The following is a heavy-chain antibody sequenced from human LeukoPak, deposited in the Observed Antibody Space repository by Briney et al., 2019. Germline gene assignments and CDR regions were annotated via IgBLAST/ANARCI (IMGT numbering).Heavy chain of an antibody. CDR2: INHSGST. V-gene: IGHV4-34*01. Sequence: SETLSLTCAVYGGSFSGYYWSWIRQPPGKGLEWIGEINHSGSTNYNPSLKSRVTISVDTSKNQFSLKLSSVTAADTAVYYCARGEGALRYFDWSRFDYWGQGTLVTVSS. CDR1: GGSFSGYY. CDR3: ARGEGALRYFDWSRFDY. D-gene: IGHD3-9*01. J-gene: IGHJ4*02.